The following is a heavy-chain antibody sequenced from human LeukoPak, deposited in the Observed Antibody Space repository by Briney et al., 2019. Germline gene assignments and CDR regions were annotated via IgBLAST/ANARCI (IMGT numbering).Heavy chain of an antibody. V-gene: IGHV3-23*01. CDR1: GFTFSSCA. CDR2: ISESGDAT. CDR3: AKDRDY. J-gene: IGHJ4*02. Sequence: RLGGSLRLSCAASGFTFSSCAMSWVRQAPGKGLEWVSAISESGDATYYADSVRGRFTISRDNSKNTLYLQMNRLRVDDTAIYYCAKDRDYWGQGTLVTVSS.